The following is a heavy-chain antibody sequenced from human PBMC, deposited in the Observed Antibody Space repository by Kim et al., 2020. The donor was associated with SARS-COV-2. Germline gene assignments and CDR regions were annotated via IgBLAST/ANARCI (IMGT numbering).Heavy chain of an antibody. Sequence: SETLSLTCTVSGGSISSSSYYWGWIRQPPGKGLEWIGSIYYSGSTYYNPSLKSRVTISVDTSKNQFSLKLSSVTAADTAVYYCARRFDYVWGSYRYRENAFDIWGQGTMVTVSS. CDR3: ARRFDYVWGSYRYRENAFDI. V-gene: IGHV4-39*01. J-gene: IGHJ3*02. D-gene: IGHD3-16*02. CDR1: GGSISSSSYY. CDR2: IYYSGST.